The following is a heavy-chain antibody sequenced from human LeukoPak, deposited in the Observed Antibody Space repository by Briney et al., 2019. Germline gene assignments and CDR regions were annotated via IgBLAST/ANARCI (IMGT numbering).Heavy chain of an antibody. CDR1: GGSISSGSYY. Sequence: SETLSLTCTVSGGSISSGSYYWSWIRQPAGKGLEWIGRIYTSGSTNYNPSLKSRVTISVDTSKNQFSLKLSSVTAADTAVYYCARALAVAGPKYFDYWGQGTLVTASS. CDR2: IYTSGST. V-gene: IGHV4-61*02. D-gene: IGHD6-19*01. CDR3: ARALAVAGPKYFDY. J-gene: IGHJ4*02.